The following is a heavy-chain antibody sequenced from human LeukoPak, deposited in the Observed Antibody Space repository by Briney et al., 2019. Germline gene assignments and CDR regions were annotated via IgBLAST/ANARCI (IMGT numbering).Heavy chain of an antibody. J-gene: IGHJ4*02. CDR3: ARGKGLLWFREFTFDY. Sequence: SETLSLTCAVYGGSFSGYYWSWIRQPPGKGLEWIGEINHSGSTNYNPSLKRRVTISVDTSKNQFSLKLSSVTAADTAVYYCARGKGLLWFREFTFDYWGQGTLVTVSS. D-gene: IGHD3-10*01. CDR1: GGSFSGYY. CDR2: INHSGST. V-gene: IGHV4-34*01.